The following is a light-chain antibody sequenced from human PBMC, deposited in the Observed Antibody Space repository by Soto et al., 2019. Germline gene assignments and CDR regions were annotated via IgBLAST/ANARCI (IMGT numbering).Light chain of an antibody. J-gene: IGKJ5*01. CDR2: DAS. CDR1: QDITNY. Sequence: DIQMTPSPSSLAAALGHSLNITGQASQDITNYLNWYQQKPGKAPKLLIYDASNLETGVPSRFSGSGSGTDFTFTISSLQPEDIATYYCQQYDNLPITFGQGTRLEIK. CDR3: QQYDNLPIT. V-gene: IGKV1-33*01.